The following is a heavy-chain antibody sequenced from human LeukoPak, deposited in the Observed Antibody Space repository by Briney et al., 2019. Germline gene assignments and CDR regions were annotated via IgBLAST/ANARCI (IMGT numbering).Heavy chain of an antibody. V-gene: IGHV3-23*01. CDR2: IVGAGGIT. CDR1: GLTFSSYA. Sequence: GGSLRLSCAASGLTFSSYAMNWVRQAPGKGLEGVSAIVGAGGITYYADSVKGRFTISRDNSKNTLYLQMNSLRAEDTAVYYCAKSYGGNSHDAFDIWGQGTLVTVS. CDR3: AKSYGGNSHDAFDI. D-gene: IGHD4-23*01. J-gene: IGHJ3*02.